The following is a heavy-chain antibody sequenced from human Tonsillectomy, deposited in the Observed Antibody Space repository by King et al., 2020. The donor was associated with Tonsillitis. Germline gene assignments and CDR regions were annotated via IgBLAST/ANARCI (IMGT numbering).Heavy chain of an antibody. V-gene: IGHV3-23*04. D-gene: IGHD3-10*01. CDR2: ISGSGETT. J-gene: IGHJ2*01. CDR3: ANLLGDSRPFDL. CDR1: GFTFSSYA. Sequence: VQLVESGGGLVQPGGSLRLSCAASGFTFSSYAMSWVRQAPGKGLEWVSRISGSGETTHYADSVKGRLTISRDNSKNTLYLQMNHLRAEDTAIYYCANLLGDSRPFDLWGRGTLVTVSS.